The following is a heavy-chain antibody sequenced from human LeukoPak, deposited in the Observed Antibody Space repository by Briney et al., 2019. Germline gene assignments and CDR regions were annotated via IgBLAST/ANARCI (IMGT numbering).Heavy chain of an antibody. CDR2: ISGSGGST. D-gene: IGHD4-23*01. CDR1: GFTFSSYA. J-gene: IGHJ3*02. CDR3: ARGGYGANDDAFDI. Sequence: GGSLRLSCAVSGFTFSSYAMSWVRQAPGKGLEWVSTISGSGGSTYYADSVKGRFTISRDNAKNSLFLQMNSLRDEDTAVYYCARGGYGANDDAFDIWGQGTMVTVSS. V-gene: IGHV3-23*01.